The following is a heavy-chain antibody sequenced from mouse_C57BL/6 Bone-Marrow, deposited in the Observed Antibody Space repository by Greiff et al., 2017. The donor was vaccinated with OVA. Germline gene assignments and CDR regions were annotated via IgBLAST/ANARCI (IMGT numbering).Heavy chain of an antibody. D-gene: IGHD1-1*01. CDR2: INSDGGST. CDR3: ASPATVVAPYYAMDY. Sequence: EVKLVESGGGLVQPGESLKLSCESNEYEFPSHDMSWVRKTPEKRLELVAAINSDGGSTYYPDTMERRFIISRDNTKKTLYLQISSLRSEDTALYYCASPATVVAPYYAMDYWGQGTSVTVSS. CDR1: EYEFPSHD. J-gene: IGHJ4*01. V-gene: IGHV5-2*03.